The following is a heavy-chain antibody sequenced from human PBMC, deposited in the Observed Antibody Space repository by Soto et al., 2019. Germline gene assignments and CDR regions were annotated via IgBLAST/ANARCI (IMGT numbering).Heavy chain of an antibody. CDR3: ARLAPLILAGTSYYHAMDV. J-gene: IGHJ6*02. CDR2: IHYSGSS. Sequence: SETLSLTCTVSGASISGYYWSWIRQPPGKGLEWIGYIHYSGSSNYSPSLKSRVTISLDASENPFSLKLTSVTAADTAVYYCARLAPLILAGTSYYHAMDVWAQGTTVTVS. D-gene: IGHD6-19*01. CDR1: GASISGYY. V-gene: IGHV4-59*08.